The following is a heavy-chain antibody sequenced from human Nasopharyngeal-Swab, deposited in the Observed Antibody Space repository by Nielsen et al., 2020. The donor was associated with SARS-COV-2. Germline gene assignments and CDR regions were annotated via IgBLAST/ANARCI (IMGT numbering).Heavy chain of an antibody. CDR2: ISSRSSYI. D-gene: IGHD3-3*01. Sequence: GESLKISCAASGFTFSSYSMNWVRQAPGKGLEWVSSISSRSSYIYYADSVKGRFTISRDNAKNSLYLQMNSLRAEDTAVYYCARVADFWSGYPFDPWGQGTLVTVSS. CDR3: ARVADFWSGYPFDP. J-gene: IGHJ5*02. V-gene: IGHV3-21*01. CDR1: GFTFSSYS.